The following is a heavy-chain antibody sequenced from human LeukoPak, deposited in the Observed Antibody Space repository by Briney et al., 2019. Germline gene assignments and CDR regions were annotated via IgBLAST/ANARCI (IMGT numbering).Heavy chain of an antibody. CDR1: GGSISSGDYY. V-gene: IGHV4-30-4*01. CDR3: ARDSSGYYYY. J-gene: IGHJ4*02. CDR2: IYYSGSA. D-gene: IGHD3-22*01. Sequence: SETLSLTCTVSGGSISSGDYYWSWIRQPPGKGLEWIGYIYYSGSAYYNPSLKSRVTISVDTSKNQFSLKLSSVTAADTAVYYCARDSSGYYYYWGQGTLVTVSS.